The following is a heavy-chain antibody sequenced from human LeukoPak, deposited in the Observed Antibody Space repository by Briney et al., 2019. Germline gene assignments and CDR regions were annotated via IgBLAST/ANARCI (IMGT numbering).Heavy chain of an antibody. CDR3: ARRDTGWNYCDY. Sequence: SETLSLTCTISGDSINVHYWSWIRQPPGKRLEWIGDIHYKGSTNYNLSLKSRVTISVDTSKNHLSLNLTSVLAAATAIYYCARRDTGWNYCDYWGQGILVTVSS. V-gene: IGHV4-59*08. J-gene: IGHJ4*02. CDR2: IHYKGST. CDR1: GDSINVHY. D-gene: IGHD6-19*01.